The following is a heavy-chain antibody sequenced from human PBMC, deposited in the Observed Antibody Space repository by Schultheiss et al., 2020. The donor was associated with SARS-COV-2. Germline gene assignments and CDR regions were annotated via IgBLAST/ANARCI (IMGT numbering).Heavy chain of an antibody. Sequence: SQTLSLTCAVYGESFSGYYWSWIRQPPGKRLEWIGYIYYSGSTNYNPSLKSRVTISVDTSKNQFSLRLSSVTAADTAVYYCAWGILGALDYWGQGILVTVSS. V-gene: IGHV4-59*01. CDR2: IYYSGST. J-gene: IGHJ4*02. D-gene: IGHD3-16*01. CDR1: GESFSGYY. CDR3: AWGILGALDY.